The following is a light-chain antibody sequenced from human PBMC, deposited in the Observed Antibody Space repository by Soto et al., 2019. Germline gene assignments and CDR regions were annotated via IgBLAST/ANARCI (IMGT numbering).Light chain of an antibody. CDR3: CSYTSSNTLI. Sequence: QSVLTQPASVSGSPGQSITISCSGSSSDIGGYNYVSWYQQHPGKAPKLMIYEVSNRPSGVSNRFSGSKSGNTASLTISGLQDEDEADYYCCSYTSSNTLIFAAGTKVTVL. CDR2: EVS. J-gene: IGLJ1*01. V-gene: IGLV2-14*01. CDR1: SSDIGGYNY.